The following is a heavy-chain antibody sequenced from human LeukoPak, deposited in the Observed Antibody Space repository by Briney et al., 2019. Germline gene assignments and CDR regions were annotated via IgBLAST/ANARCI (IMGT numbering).Heavy chain of an antibody. Sequence: SETLSLTCTVSGGSISSSSHYWGWIRQPPGKGLEWIGYIYYSERPNYNPSLKSRVTISVDTSKNQSSLKLTSLTAADTAVYYCARRGGSPLGAYDIWAQGTMVTVSS. J-gene: IGHJ3*02. CDR1: GGSISSSSHY. CDR3: ARRGGSPLGAYDI. D-gene: IGHD1-26*01. CDR2: IYYSERP. V-gene: IGHV4-61*05.